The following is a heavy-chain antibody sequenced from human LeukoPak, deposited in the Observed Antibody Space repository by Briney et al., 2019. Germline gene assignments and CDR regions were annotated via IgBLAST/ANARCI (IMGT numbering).Heavy chain of an antibody. CDR2: IYYSGST. CDR1: GGSISSYY. D-gene: IGHD3-22*01. Sequence: SETLSLTCTVSGGSISSYYWSWIRQPPGKGVEGIGYIYYSGSTNYNPSLKSRVTISVDTSKNQFSLKLSSVTAAHTAVYYCARGRLHYYYDSSGYYFDYWGQGTLVTVSS. CDR3: ARGRLHYYYDSSGYYFDY. J-gene: IGHJ4*02. V-gene: IGHV4-59*01.